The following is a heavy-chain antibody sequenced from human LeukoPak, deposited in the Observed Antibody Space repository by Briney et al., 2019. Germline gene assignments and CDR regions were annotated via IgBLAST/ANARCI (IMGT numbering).Heavy chain of an antibody. Sequence: SSETLSLTCAVYGGSFSGYYWSWIRQPPGKGLEWMGEINHSGSTNYNPSLKSGGTISVDTHQHQFSLKLSSVTAADTAVYYCARALHYYDSSGYYNWFDPWGQGTLVTVSS. CDR2: INHSGST. D-gene: IGHD3-22*01. CDR1: GGSFSGYY. V-gene: IGHV4-34*01. CDR3: ARALHYYDSSGYYNWFDP. J-gene: IGHJ5*02.